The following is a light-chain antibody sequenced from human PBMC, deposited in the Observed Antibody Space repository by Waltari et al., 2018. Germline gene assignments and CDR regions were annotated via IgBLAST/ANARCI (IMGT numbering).Light chain of an antibody. Sequence: DIQMTQSPSSLSASVGDRVTINCRASQSIGNFLNWYQQRPGKAPTVLMYAASTLQGGVPSRFSGSASGTDFTLTISSLQPEDFATYHCQQTYTTPPSFGQGTKVEI. CDR2: AAS. CDR1: QSIGNF. J-gene: IGKJ1*01. CDR3: QQTYTTPPS. V-gene: IGKV1-39*01.